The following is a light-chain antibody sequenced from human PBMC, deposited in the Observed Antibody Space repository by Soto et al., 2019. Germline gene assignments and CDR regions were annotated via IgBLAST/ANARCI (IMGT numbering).Light chain of an antibody. CDR1: SGHSNYV. V-gene: IGLV4-69*01. CDR3: QTWDTGIRV. J-gene: IGLJ2*01. Sequence: QPVLTQSPSASASLGASVKLTCNLSSGHSNYVIAWHQQQPEKGPRYLMKLNSDGSHSKGDGIPDRFSGSSSGAERYLTISSLQSEDEADYYCQTWDTGIRVFGGGTKLTVL. CDR2: LNSDGSH.